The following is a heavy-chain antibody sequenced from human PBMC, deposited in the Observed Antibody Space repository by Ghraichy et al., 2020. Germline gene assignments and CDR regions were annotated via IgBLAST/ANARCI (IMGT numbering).Heavy chain of an antibody. CDR2: INSDGSST. D-gene: IGHD3-22*01. V-gene: IGHV3-74*01. CDR3: ARDRYYYDSSGYYNDAFDI. CDR1: GFTFSSYW. Sequence: GGSLRLSCAASGFTFSSYWMHWVRQAPGKGLVWVSRINSDGSSTSYADSVKGRFTISRDNAKNTLYLQMNSLRAEDTAVYYCARDRYYYDSSGYYNDAFDIWGQGTMVTVSS. J-gene: IGHJ3*02.